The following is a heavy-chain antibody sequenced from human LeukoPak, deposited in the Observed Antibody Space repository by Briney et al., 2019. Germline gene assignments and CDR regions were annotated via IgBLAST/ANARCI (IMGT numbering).Heavy chain of an antibody. CDR1: EFTVSSTY. CDR3: AKPRTTVTPSFDY. V-gene: IGHV3-53*01. CDR2: IYSAGST. J-gene: IGHJ4*02. Sequence: QPGGSLRLSCAASEFTVSSTYMSWVRQAPGKGPEWVSIIYSAGSTYYADSVKGRFTISRDNSKNTLYLQMNSLRAEDTAVYYCAKPRTTVTPSFDYWGQGTLVTVSS. D-gene: IGHD4-17*01.